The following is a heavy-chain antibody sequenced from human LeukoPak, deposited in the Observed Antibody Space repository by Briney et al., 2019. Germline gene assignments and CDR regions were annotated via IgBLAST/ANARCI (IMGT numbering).Heavy chain of an antibody. V-gene: IGHV5-51*01. J-gene: IGHJ6*02. CDR1: GYSFTSYW. Sequence: GESLKISCKGSGYSFTSYWIGWVRQMPGKGLEWMGIIYPGDSDTRYSPSFQGQVTISADKSISTAYLQWSSLKASDTAMYYSARHHCSSTSCYRGYYYYGMDVWGQGTTVTVSS. CDR2: IYPGDSDT. D-gene: IGHD2-2*02. CDR3: ARHHCSSTSCYRGYYYYGMDV.